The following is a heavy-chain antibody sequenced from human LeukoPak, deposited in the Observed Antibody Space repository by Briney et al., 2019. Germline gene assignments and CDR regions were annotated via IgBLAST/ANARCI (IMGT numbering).Heavy chain of an antibody. J-gene: IGHJ5*02. Sequence: PSETLSLTCAVYGGSFSGYYWSWVSQPPGKGLEWSGEINHSGRTNYNPSLKRRVTISVDTSKNQFSLKVTSVTAADTAIYYCAEHLSLNYASGTGWTWGQGTLVAVSS. CDR1: GGSFSGYY. V-gene: IGHV4-34*01. CDR2: INHSGRT. CDR3: AEHLSLNYASGTGWT. D-gene: IGHD3-10*01.